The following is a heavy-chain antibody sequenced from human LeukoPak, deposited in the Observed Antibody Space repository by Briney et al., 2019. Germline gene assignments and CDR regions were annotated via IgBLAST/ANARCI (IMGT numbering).Heavy chain of an antibody. CDR3: ARDPGYCSSTSCYTEVGHASYYYGMDV. J-gene: IGHJ6*02. V-gene: IGHV1-2*02. CDR1: GYTFTGYY. Sequence: ASVKVSCKASGYTFTGYYMHWVRQAPGQGLEWMGWINPNSGGTNYAQKFQGRVTMTRETSISTAYMELSRLRSDDTAVYYCARDPGYCSSTSCYTEVGHASYYYGMDVWGQGTTVTVSS. D-gene: IGHD2-2*02. CDR2: INPNSGGT.